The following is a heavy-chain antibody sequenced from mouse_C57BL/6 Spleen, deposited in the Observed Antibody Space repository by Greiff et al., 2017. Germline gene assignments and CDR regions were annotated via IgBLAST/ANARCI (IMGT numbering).Heavy chain of an antibody. CDR1: GYTFTSYW. J-gene: IGHJ4*01. CDR3: ARGDYYSSSSMDY. Sequence: QVQLQQPGTELVKPGASVKLSCKASGYTFTSYWMNWVKQRPGQGLEWIGNINPSNGGTNYNEKFKSKATLTVDKSSITAYMQRSMLTSEDSAVYYCARGDYYSSSSMDYWGQGTSVTVSS. V-gene: IGHV1-53*01. CDR2: INPSNGGT. D-gene: IGHD1-1*01.